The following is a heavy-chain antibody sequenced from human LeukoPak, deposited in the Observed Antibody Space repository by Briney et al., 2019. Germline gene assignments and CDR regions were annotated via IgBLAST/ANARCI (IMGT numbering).Heavy chain of an antibody. D-gene: IGHD2-15*01. J-gene: IGHJ4*02. CDR1: GFSFSAYW. V-gene: IGHV3-7*01. CDR3: ARFGYVAAVDV. CDR2: INPAGTET. Sequence: GGSLRLSCAASGFSFSAYWMTWVRQAPGTGLEWVANINPAGTETYYVDPVKGRFTVSRDNAKNLLYLQMNSLRAEDTAVYHCARFGYVAAVDVWGQRTLVTVSS.